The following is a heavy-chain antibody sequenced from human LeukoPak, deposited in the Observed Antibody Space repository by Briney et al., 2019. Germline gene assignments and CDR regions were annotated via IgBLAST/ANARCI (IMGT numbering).Heavy chain of an antibody. CDR3: ARDPYSGGYGDYYYYYMDV. J-gene: IGHJ6*03. D-gene: IGHD1-26*01. CDR2: ISGSGGST. CDR1: GFTFSSYA. V-gene: IGHV3-23*01. Sequence: GGSLRLSYAASGFTFSSYAMSWVRQAPGKGLEWVSAISGSGGSTYYADSVKGRFTISRDNAKNSLYLQINSLRAEDTAVYYCARDPYSGGYGDYYYYYMDVWGKGTTVTISS.